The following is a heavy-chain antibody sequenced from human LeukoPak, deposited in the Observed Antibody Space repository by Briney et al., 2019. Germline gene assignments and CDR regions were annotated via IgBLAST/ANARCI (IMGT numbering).Heavy chain of an antibody. J-gene: IGHJ4*02. D-gene: IGHD5-24*01. V-gene: IGHV3-74*01. Sequence: PGGSLRLSCAASGFTFSSYWMHWVRQAPGKGLVWVSRINSDGSSTSYADSVKGRFTISRDNAKNTLYLQMNSLRAEDTAVYYCATDGVNYPADFDYWGQGTLVTVSS. CDR3: ATDGVNYPADFDY. CDR1: GFTFSSYW. CDR2: INSDGSST.